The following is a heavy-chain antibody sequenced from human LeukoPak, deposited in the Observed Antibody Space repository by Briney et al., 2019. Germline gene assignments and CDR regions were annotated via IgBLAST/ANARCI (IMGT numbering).Heavy chain of an antibody. Sequence: AASVKVSCEASGYTFTSYGISWVRQAPGQGLEWMGWISAYNGNTNYAQKLQGRVTMTTDTSTSTAYMELRSLRSDDTAVYYCARVVGYYDSSGYYAFDYWGQGTLVTVSS. CDR1: GYTFTSYG. CDR3: ARVVGYYDSSGYYAFDY. D-gene: IGHD3-22*01. V-gene: IGHV1-18*01. J-gene: IGHJ4*02. CDR2: ISAYNGNT.